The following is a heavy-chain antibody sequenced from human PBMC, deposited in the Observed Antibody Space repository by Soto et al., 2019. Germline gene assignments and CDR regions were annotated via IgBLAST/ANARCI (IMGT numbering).Heavy chain of an antibody. Sequence: QVQLVQSGAEVKKPGASVKVSCKASGYTFTSYYMHWVRQAPGQGLEWMGIINPSGGSTSYAQKFQGRVTMTRDTSTSTVYMELSSLRSEDTAVYYCARVRESSSSSSLAFDYWGQGTLVTVSS. J-gene: IGHJ4*02. CDR1: GYTFTSYY. CDR3: ARVRESSSSSSLAFDY. D-gene: IGHD6-6*01. V-gene: IGHV1-46*01. CDR2: INPSGGST.